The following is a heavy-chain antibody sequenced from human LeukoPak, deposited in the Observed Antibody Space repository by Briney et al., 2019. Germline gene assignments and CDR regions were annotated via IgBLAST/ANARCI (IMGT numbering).Heavy chain of an antibody. D-gene: IGHD4-17*01. V-gene: IGHV4-38-2*02. CDR2: IYHSGST. CDR3: ARARGDLTREEGFDP. J-gene: IGHJ5*02. Sequence: PSETLSLTCTVSGYSISSGYYWGWIRQPPGKGLEWIGSIYHSGSTYYNPSLKSRVTISVDTSKNQFSLKLSSVTAADTAVYYCARARGDLTREEGFDPWSQGTLVTVSS. CDR1: GYSISSGYY.